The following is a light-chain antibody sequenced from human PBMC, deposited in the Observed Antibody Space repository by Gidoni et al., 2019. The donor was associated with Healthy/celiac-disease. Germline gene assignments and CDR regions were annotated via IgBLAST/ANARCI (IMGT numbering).Light chain of an antibody. CDR3: GTWDSSLSAGFYV. CDR1: SSNIGNNY. V-gene: IGLV1-51*01. J-gene: IGLJ1*01. Sequence: QSVFTQPPSVSSAPGHKVTISCSGSSSNIGNNYVSWYQQLPGTAPKLLIYDNNKRPSGIPDRFSGSKSGTSATLGITGLQTGDDADYYCGTWDSSLSAGFYVFGTGTKVTVL. CDR2: DNN.